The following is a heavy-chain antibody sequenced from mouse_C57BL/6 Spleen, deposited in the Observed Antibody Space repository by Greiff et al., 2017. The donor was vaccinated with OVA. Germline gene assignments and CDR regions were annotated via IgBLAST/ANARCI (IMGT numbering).Heavy chain of an antibody. D-gene: IGHD1-1*01. CDR2: IYPGDGDT. Sequence: VQLVESGPELVKPGASVTISCKASGYAFSSSWMNWVKQRPGKGLEWIGRIYPGDGDTNYNGKFKGKATLTADKSSSTAYMQLSSLTSEDSAVYFCARGTTVVYFDYWGQGTTLTVSS. CDR1: GYAFSSSW. J-gene: IGHJ2*01. CDR3: ARGTTVVYFDY. V-gene: IGHV1-82*01.